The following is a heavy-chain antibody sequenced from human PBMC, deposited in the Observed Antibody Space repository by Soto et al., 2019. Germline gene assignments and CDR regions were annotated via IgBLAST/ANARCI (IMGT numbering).Heavy chain of an antibody. J-gene: IGHJ4*02. Sequence: QITLKESGPTLVKPTQTLTLTCTFSGFSLSTNAVNVGWIRQPPGKALEWLALIYWDDDKRYSPSLKNRLTNTKDTSKNQVVLTMTNMDPVDTATYYCAHSHALGGFDYWGQGTLVTVSS. CDR3: AHSHALGGFDY. CDR2: IYWDDDK. V-gene: IGHV2-5*02. CDR1: GFSLSTNAVN. D-gene: IGHD3-16*01.